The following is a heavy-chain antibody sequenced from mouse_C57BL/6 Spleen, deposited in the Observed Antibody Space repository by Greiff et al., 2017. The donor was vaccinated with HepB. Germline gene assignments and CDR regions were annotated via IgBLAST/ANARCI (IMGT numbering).Heavy chain of an antibody. V-gene: IGHV1-15*01. CDR1: GYTFTDYE. Sequence: VHLVESGAELVRPGASVTLSCKASGYTFTDYEMHWVKQTPVHGLEWIGAIDPETGGTAYNQKFKGKAILTADKSSSTAYMELRSLTSEDSAVYYCTSGKLHFDVWGTGTTVTVSS. CDR3: TSGKLHFDV. J-gene: IGHJ1*03. CDR2: IDPETGGT. D-gene: IGHD1-3*01.